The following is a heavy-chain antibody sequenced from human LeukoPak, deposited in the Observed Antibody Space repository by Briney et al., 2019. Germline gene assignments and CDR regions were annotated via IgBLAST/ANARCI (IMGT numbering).Heavy chain of an antibody. D-gene: IGHD5-12*01. J-gene: IGHJ4*02. V-gene: IGHV1-46*01. Sequence: GASVKVSCKASEYSFTSYYMHWVRQAPGQGLGWMGIINPSGGSTSYAQKFQGRVTMTRDTSTYTVYMELSSLRSEDTAVYYCARGRSTGYPYYFEYWGQGTLVTVSS. CDR2: INPSGGST. CDR1: EYSFTSYY. CDR3: ARGRSTGYPYYFEY.